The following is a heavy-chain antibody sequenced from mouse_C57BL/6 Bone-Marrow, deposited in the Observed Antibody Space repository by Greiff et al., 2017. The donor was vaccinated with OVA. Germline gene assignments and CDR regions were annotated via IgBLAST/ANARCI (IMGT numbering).Heavy chain of an antibody. J-gene: IGHJ3*01. V-gene: IGHV1-55*01. Sequence: QVQLQQPGAELVKPGASVKMSCKASGYTFTSYWITWVKQRPGHGLEWIGDIYPGSGRTNYNEKFKSKATLTVDTSSSTAYMQLSSLTSEDSAFYYCARDDYYGSSYVYAYWGQGTLVTVSA. CDR3: ARDDYYGSSYVYAY. CDR2: IYPGSGRT. D-gene: IGHD1-1*01. CDR1: GYTFTSYW.